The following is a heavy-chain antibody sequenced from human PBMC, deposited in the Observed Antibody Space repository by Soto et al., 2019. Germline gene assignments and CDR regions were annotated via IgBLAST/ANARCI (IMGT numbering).Heavy chain of an antibody. D-gene: IGHD6-19*01. CDR1: GGSISSSSYY. V-gene: IGHV4-39*01. Sequence: SETLSLTCTVSGGSISSSSYYWGWIRQPPGKGLEWIGSIYYSGSTYYNPSLKSRVTISVDTSKNQFSLKLSSVTAADTAVYYCARRIAVAGTTAVTLEYYFDYWGQGTLVTVSS. CDR2: IYYSGST. J-gene: IGHJ4*02. CDR3: ARRIAVAGTTAVTLEYYFDY.